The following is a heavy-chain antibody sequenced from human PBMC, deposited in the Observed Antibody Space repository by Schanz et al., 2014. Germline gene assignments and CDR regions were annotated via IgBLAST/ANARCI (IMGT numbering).Heavy chain of an antibody. CDR2: ISSYSTI. V-gene: IGHV3-48*04. D-gene: IGHD2-8*02. CDR3: ARDRDAGGYDS. Sequence: EVQLVESGGGLVQPGGSLRLSCEASGFTFRDYSMNWVRQAPGKGPEWISYISSYSTIHYADSVKGRFTISRDSAKNSLYLQMNSLRADDTAVYYCARDRDAGGYDSWGQGTLVTVSS. CDR1: GFTFRDYS. J-gene: IGHJ5*01.